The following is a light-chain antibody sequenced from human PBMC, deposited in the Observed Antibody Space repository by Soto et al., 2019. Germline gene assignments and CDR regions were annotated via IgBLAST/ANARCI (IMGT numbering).Light chain of an antibody. J-gene: IGLJ2*01. CDR2: RNN. CDR3: AAWDDSLSGVV. V-gene: IGLV1-47*01. Sequence: QSVLTQPPSASGTPGQRVTISCYGSSSNIGSNYVFWYQHLPGTAPKRLIYRNNQRPSGVPDRFSGSKSGTSASLAISGLRSEDESDYYCAAWDDSLSGVVFGGGTKLTVL. CDR1: SSNIGSNY.